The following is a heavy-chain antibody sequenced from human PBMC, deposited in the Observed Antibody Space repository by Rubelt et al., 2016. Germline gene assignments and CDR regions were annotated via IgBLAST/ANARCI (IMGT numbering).Heavy chain of an antibody. CDR3: TTDPHVPAAAIGSASAPTLFPLVSCENSPSDTSSVAVGCLAQDFQ. Sequence: EVQLVESGGGLVKPGGSLRLSCAASGFTFSNAWMNWVRQAPGKGLEWVGRIKSKTDGGTTDYAAPVKGRFIISRDDSKTTLYLQMNSLKTEDTAVYYCTTDPHVPAAAIGSASAPTLFPLVSCENSPSDTSSVAVGCLAQDFQ. J-gene: IGHJ1*01. CDR2: IKSKTDGGTT. CDR1: GFTFSNAW. D-gene: IGHD2-2*01. V-gene: IGHV3-15*07.